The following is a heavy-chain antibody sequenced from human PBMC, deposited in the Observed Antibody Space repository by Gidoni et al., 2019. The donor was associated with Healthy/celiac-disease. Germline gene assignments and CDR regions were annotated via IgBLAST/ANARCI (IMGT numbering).Heavy chain of an antibody. D-gene: IGHD5-18*01. Sequence: QVQLQQWGAGLSKPSETLSLTCAVYGGSFSGYYWSWIRQPPGKGLEWIGEINHSGSTNYDPSLKSRVTISVDTSKNQFSLKLSSVTAADTAVYYCASGSYGAWGQGTLVTVSS. CDR1: GGSFSGYY. CDR3: ASGSYGA. J-gene: IGHJ5*02. CDR2: INHSGST. V-gene: IGHV4-34*01.